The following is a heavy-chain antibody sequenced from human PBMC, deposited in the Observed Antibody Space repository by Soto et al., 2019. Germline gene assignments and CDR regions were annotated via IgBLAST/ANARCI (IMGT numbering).Heavy chain of an antibody. J-gene: IGHJ5*02. Sequence: SGPTRGNPTKTVTLTCTFSGFSLSTSGMRVSWIRQPPGKALEWLARIDWDDDKFYSTSLKTRLTISKDTSKNQVVLTMTNMDPVDTATYYCARIPPYSSGWYWFDPWGQGTLVTVSS. CDR1: GFSLSTSGMR. CDR2: IDWDDDK. V-gene: IGHV2-70*04. CDR3: ARIPPYSSGWYWFDP. D-gene: IGHD6-19*01.